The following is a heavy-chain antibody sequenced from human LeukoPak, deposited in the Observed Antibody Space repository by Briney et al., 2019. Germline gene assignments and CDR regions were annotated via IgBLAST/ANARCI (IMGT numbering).Heavy chain of an antibody. CDR3: ATDLSNYALDY. V-gene: IGHV1-8*01. CDR1: GYTFTNYD. CDR2: MNPNSGNT. J-gene: IGHJ4*02. Sequence: ASVKVSCKASGYTFTNYDTNWVRQATGQGLEWMGWMNPNSGNTGYAQKFQGRVTMTEDTSTDTAYMELSSLRSEDTAVYYCATDLSNYALDYWGQGTLVTVSS. D-gene: IGHD1-7*01.